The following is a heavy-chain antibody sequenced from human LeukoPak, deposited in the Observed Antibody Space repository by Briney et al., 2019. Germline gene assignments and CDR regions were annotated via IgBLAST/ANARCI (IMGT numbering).Heavy chain of an antibody. Sequence: GGPLRLSCAASGFTFSSYWMSWVRQAPGKGLERVANIKQDGSEKYYVDSVKGRFTISRDNAKNSLCLQMNSLRAEDTAVYYCARDYYGCSSTSCYRMQGYWGQGTLVTVSS. CDR3: ARDYYGCSSTSCYRMQGY. J-gene: IGHJ4*02. V-gene: IGHV3-7*01. CDR2: IKQDGSEK. D-gene: IGHD2-2*01. CDR1: GFTFSSYW.